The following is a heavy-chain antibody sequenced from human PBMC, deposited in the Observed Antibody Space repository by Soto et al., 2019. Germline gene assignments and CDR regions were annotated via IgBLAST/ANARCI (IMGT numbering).Heavy chain of an antibody. CDR1: GGSISSSNW. D-gene: IGHD3-9*01. J-gene: IGHJ4*02. V-gene: IGHV4-4*02. CDR2: IYHSEST. Sequence: SETLSLTCAVSGGSISSSNWWTWVRQPPGKGLEWIGEIYHSESTNYNPSLKSRVTISIDKSKNQFSLKLTSVTAADTAVYYCATNFLTGYSSFDYWGQGTLVTVSS. CDR3: ATNFLTGYSSFDY.